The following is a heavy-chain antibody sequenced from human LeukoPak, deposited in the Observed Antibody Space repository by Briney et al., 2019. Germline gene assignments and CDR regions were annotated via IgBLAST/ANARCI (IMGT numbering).Heavy chain of an antibody. CDR3: ARGYCSGGSCRPYYFDY. V-gene: IGHV3-7*04. CDR1: GFTFSSSW. J-gene: IGHJ4*02. CDR2: IKSDGSAT. D-gene: IGHD2-15*01. Sequence: HPGGSLRLSCAASGFTFSSSWMSWVRQAPDKGLEWVANIKSDGSATYYVDSVKGRFTISRDNAKNSLYLQMNNLRAEDTAVYYCARGYCSGGSCRPYYFDYWGQGTLVTVSS.